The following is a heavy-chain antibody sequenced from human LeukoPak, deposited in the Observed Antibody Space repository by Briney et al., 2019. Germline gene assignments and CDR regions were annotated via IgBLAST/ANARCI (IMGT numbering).Heavy chain of an antibody. CDR3: AADLVGYCSGGSCGALDI. J-gene: IGHJ3*02. D-gene: IGHD2-15*01. Sequence: GTSVKVSSKPSGFTFTSSAVQWVRQTRGQRLERIGWIVVGSGNTNYAQKFQERVTITRDMSTSTAYMELSSLRSEDTAVYYCAADLVGYCSGGSCGALDIWGQGTMVTVSS. CDR1: GFTFTSSA. CDR2: IVVGSGNT. V-gene: IGHV1-58*01.